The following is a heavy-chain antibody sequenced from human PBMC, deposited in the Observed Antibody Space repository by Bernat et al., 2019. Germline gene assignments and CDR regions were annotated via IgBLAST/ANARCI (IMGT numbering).Heavy chain of an antibody. D-gene: IGHD6-13*01. V-gene: IGHV3-23*04. CDR2: ISGSGGST. CDR1: GFTFSNAW. CDR3: AKKWYSSSWYHAFDI. Sequence: EVQLVESGGGLVKPGGSLRLSCAASGFTFSNAWMSWVRQAPGKGLEWVSAISGSGGSTYYADSVKGRFTISRDNSKNTLYLQMNSLRAEDTAVYYCAKKWYSSSWYHAFDIWGQGTMVTVSS. J-gene: IGHJ3*02.